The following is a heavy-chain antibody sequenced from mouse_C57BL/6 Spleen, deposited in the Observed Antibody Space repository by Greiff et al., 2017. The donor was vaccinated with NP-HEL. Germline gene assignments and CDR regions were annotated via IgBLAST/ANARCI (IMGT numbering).Heavy chain of an antibody. CDR2: IDPSDSYT. Sequence: QVQLQQPGAELVMPGASVKLSCKASGYTFTSYWMHWVKQRPGQGLEWIGEIDPSDSYTNYNQKFKGKSTLTVDKSSSTAYMQLSSLTSEDSAVYYGARSWKDYYGRGDFDYWGQGTTLTVSS. CDR1: GYTFTSYW. J-gene: IGHJ2*01. D-gene: IGHD1-1*01. V-gene: IGHV1-69*01. CDR3: ARSWKDYYGRGDFDY.